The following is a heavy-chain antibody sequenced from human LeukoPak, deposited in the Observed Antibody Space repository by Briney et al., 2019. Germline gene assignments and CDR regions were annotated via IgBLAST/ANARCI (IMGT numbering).Heavy chain of an antibody. CDR1: GVSISSGSYY. D-gene: IGHD3-22*01. Sequence: SETLSLTCTVSGVSISSGSYYWSWIRQPAGKGLEWIGRIYTSGSTNYNPSLKSRVTISVDTSKNQFSLKLSSVTAADTAVYYCARSLYYYDSSGYVDYWGQGTLVTVSS. J-gene: IGHJ4*02. CDR3: ARSLYYYDSSGYVDY. CDR2: IYTSGST. V-gene: IGHV4-61*02.